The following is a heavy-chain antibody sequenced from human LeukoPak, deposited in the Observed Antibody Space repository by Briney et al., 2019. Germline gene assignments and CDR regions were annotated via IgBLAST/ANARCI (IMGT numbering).Heavy chain of an antibody. Sequence: PGGSLRLSCAASGFTFSSYGMHWVRQAPGKGLEWVAVISYDGSNKYYAESVKGRFTISRDNSKNTLYLQMKSLRAEDTAVYYCAKAIGDYYDSSGDYWGQGTLVTVSS. V-gene: IGHV3-30*18. CDR2: ISYDGSNK. CDR3: AKAIGDYYDSSGDY. J-gene: IGHJ4*02. D-gene: IGHD3-22*01. CDR1: GFTFSSYG.